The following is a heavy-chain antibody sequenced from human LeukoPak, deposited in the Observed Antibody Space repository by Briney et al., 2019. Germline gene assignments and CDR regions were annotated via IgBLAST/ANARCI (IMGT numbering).Heavy chain of an antibody. CDR3: ARRSDSGSDDGEDYFDY. J-gene: IGHJ4*02. CDR2: MYYDGSS. D-gene: IGHD1-26*01. V-gene: IGHV4-39*01. Sequence: SETLTLACTVSGGCINSGTFYWGWIRQPPGKGLEWIESMYYDGSSYYNPSLKSRVTTSVDTSKNQFSLKLTSVTAADTAVYFCARRSDSGSDDGEDYFDYWGQGTLVTVSS. CDR1: GGCINSGTFY.